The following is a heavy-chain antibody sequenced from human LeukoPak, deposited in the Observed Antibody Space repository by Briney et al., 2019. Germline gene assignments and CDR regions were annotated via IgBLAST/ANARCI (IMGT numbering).Heavy chain of an antibody. D-gene: IGHD2-2*01. J-gene: IGHJ4*02. CDR3: AKKGGYCSSTSCLDY. CDR2: ISYDGSNK. Sequence: GSLRLSCAASGFTFSSYGMHWVRQAPGKGLEWVAVISYDGSNKYYADSVKGRFTISRDNSKNTLYLQMNSLRAEDTAVYYCAKKGGYCSSTSCLDYWGQGTLSPSPQ. CDR1: GFTFSSYG. V-gene: IGHV3-30*18.